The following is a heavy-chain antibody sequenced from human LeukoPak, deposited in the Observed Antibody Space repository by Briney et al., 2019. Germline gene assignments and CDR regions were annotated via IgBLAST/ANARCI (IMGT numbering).Heavy chain of an antibody. CDR2: ISRSGSTK. D-gene: IGHD2-15*01. Sequence: GGSLRLSCAASGFTFSDYNMRWIRQAPGKGLEWVSSISRSGSTKYYADSVKGRFTISRDNAKNSLFLQMNSLRAEDTAVYYCANLGYCSGGSCYSSAFDIWGQGTMVTVSS. J-gene: IGHJ3*02. V-gene: IGHV3-11*01. CDR3: ANLGYCSGGSCYSSAFDI. CDR1: GFTFSDYN.